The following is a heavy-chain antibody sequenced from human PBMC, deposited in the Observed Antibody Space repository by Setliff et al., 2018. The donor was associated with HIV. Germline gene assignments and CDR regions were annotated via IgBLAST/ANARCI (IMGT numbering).Heavy chain of an antibody. CDR2: IKQDGSEK. CDR1: GVAFSSLW. V-gene: IGHV3-7*03. D-gene: IGHD7-27*01. CDR3: ASDLNWASADY. J-gene: IGHJ4*02. Sequence: PGGSLRLSCAASGVAFSSLWMSWVRQAPGRGLECVANIKQDGSEKYYVDSVKGRFTVSRNNAENSLSLQMNSLTVDDTAIYYCASDLNWASADYWGQGILVTVSS.